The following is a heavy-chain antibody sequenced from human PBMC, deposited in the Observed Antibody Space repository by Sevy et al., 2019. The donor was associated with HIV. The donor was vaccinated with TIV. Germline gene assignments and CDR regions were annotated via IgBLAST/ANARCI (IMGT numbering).Heavy chain of an antibody. V-gene: IGHV3-33*01. CDR3: AIHFNYERIFDY. CDR1: GFSFRTYG. J-gene: IGHJ4*02. Sequence: GGCLRLSCTASGFSFRTYGMHWVRQAPGKGLEWVAVIWYDGGYKYNADSVRGRFTISRDNSKNTVYLQMDSLRAEDTALYYCAIHFNYERIFDYWGQGTLVTVSS. CDR2: IWYDGGYK. D-gene: IGHD3-22*01.